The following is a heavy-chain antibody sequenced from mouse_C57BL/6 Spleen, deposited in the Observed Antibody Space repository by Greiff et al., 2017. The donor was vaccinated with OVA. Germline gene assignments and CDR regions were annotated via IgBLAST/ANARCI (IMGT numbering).Heavy chain of an antibody. V-gene: IGHV1-55*01. Sequence: QVQLKQPGAELVKPGASVKMSCKASGYTFTSYWITWVKQRPGQGLEWIGDIYPGSGSTNYNEKFKGKDTLTVDTSSSTAYMRLSSLTSEDSAVYYCSREGDYVVACFAYWGQGTLVTVSA. J-gene: IGHJ3*01. CDR2: IYPGSGST. CDR3: SREGDYVVACFAY. CDR1: GYTFTSYW. D-gene: IGHD2-4*01.